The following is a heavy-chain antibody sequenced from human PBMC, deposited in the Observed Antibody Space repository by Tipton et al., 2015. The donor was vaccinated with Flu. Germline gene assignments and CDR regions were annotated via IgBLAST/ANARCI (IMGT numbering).Heavy chain of an antibody. V-gene: IGHV4-39*07. CDR3: ARDFHPTSNWFDP. J-gene: IGHJ5*02. Sequence: LRLSCTVSGGSINSTTYYWGWVRQPPGKGLEWIATVFHSGLTYYNPSLKSRVSISIDTSKNQFSLRMNPVTAADSAVYYCARDFHPTSNWFDPWGQGTLVTVSS. CDR1: GGSINSTTYY. CDR2: VFHSGLT.